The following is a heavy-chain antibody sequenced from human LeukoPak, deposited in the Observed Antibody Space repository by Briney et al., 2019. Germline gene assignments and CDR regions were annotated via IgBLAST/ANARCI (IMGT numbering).Heavy chain of an antibody. V-gene: IGHV1-58*01. J-gene: IGHJ4*02. CDR2: IVVGSGNT. Sequence: SVKVSCKASGFTFTSSAVQWVRQARGQRLERIGWIVVGSGNTNYAQKFQERVTITRDMSTSTAYMELSSLRSEDTAVYYCAADVNCSGGSCYSTPANFDYWGQGTLVTVSS. CDR3: AADVNCSGGSCYSTPANFDY. CDR1: GFTFTSSA. D-gene: IGHD2-15*01.